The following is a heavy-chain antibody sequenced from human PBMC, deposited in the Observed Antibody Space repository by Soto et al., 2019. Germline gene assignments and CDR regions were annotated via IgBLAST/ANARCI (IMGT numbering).Heavy chain of an antibody. D-gene: IGHD5-18*01. CDR3: ARDYSSYGPFDY. CDR2: INTDGTTT. J-gene: IGHJ4*02. CDR1: GFTSSSYW. Sequence: GGSLRLSCAVSGFTSSSYWMHWVRQAPGKGLVWVSRINTDGTTTTYADSVKGRFTISRDNAKNSLYLQMNSLRAEDTAVYYCARDYSSYGPFDYWGQGTLVTVSS. V-gene: IGHV3-74*01.